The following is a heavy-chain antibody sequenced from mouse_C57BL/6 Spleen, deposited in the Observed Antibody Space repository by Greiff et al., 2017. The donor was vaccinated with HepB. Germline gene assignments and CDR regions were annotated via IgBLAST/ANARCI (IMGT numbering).Heavy chain of an antibody. CDR2: ISYDGSN. J-gene: IGHJ2*01. V-gene: IGHV3-6*01. Sequence: EVQVVESGPGLVKPSQSLSLTCSVTGYSITSGYYWNWIRQFPGNKLEWMGYISYDGSNNYNPSLKNRISITRDTSKNQFFLKLNSVTTEDTATYYCARGSYGADYFDYWGQGTTLTVSS. CDR1: GYSITSGYY. D-gene: IGHD1-1*02. CDR3: ARGSYGADYFDY.